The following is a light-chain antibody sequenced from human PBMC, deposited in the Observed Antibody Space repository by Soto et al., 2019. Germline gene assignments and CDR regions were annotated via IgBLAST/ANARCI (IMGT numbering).Light chain of an antibody. J-gene: IGKJ1*01. CDR1: QSISSW. CDR3: QQDNSYPWT. Sequence: DIQMTQSPSTLSASVGDRVTITCRASQSISSWLAWYQQKPGKAPKLLIYDASSLESGVTSRFSGSGSGTEFTLTISSLQPDDVATYYCQQDNSYPWTFGQGTKVEIK. CDR2: DAS. V-gene: IGKV1-5*01.